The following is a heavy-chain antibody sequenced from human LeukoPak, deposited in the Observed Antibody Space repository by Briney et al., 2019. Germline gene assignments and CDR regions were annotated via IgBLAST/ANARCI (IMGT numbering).Heavy chain of an antibody. J-gene: IGHJ6*01. D-gene: IGHD1-26*01. CDR1: GYTFTNYW. Sequence: GESLKISCKGSGYTFTNYWIAWVRQMPGKGLEWMGIIYPSDSDTRYSPSFQGQVAISADKSIRTAYLQWSSLKASDTAMYYCARHLNRGRPSGSYGYYGMDVWGQGTTVTVSS. V-gene: IGHV5-51*01. CDR2: IYPSDSDT. CDR3: ARHLNRGRPSGSYGYYGMDV.